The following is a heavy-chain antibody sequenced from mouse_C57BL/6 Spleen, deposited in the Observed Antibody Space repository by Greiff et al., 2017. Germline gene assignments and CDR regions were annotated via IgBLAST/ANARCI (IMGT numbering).Heavy chain of an antibody. D-gene: IGHD2-1*01. J-gene: IGHJ4*01. CDR2: IYPGSGST. V-gene: IGHV1-55*01. CDR3: ARGNYNAMGY. Sequence: QVQLQQPGAELVKPGASVKMSCKASGYTFTSYWITWVKQRPGKGLEWIGDIYPGSGSTNYNEKFKSKATLTVDTSARTAYMQLSSLTSEDSAVYYCARGNYNAMGYWGQGTSVTVSS. CDR1: GYTFTSYW.